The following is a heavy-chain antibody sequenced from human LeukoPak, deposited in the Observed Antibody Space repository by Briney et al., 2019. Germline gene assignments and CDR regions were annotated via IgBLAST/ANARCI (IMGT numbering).Heavy chain of an antibody. J-gene: IGHJ4*02. D-gene: IGHD3-16*01. CDR3: ARDRPNYAFDY. CDR1: GFTFSSYW. CDR2: INSDGSST. Sequence: GGSLRLSCAASGFTFSSYWMHWVRHAPGKGLVWVSCINSDGSSTRYADSVKGRFTISRDNAKNTLFLQMNSLRAEDTAVYYCARDRPNYAFDYWGQGTLVTVSS. V-gene: IGHV3-74*01.